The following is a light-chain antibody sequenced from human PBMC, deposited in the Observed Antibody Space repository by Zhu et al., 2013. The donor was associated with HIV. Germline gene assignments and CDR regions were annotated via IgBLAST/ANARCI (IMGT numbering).Light chain of an antibody. CDR2: KAF. CDR3: QQCESPPLT. V-gene: IGKV1-5*03. Sequence: DIQMTQSPSTLSASVGDRVTITCRASQNINNLLAWYQQKPGKAPKLLIYKAFTLQTGVPSRFSGSGYGTDFTLIISSLEAQDFATYYCQQCESPPLTFGGGTKVDIK. J-gene: IGKJ4*01. CDR1: QNINNL.